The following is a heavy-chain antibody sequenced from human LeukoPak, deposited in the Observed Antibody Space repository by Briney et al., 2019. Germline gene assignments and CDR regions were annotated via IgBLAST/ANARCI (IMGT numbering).Heavy chain of an antibody. V-gene: IGHV3-21*01. J-gene: IGHJ6*03. D-gene: IGHD2/OR15-2a*01. CDR2: ISTSSSYI. CDR3: AKDGSMPWGYMDV. CDR1: GFTFSSYS. Sequence: PGGSLRLSCAAYGFTFSSYSMNWVRQAPGKGLEWVSFISTSSSYIYYADSVKGRFTISRDNAKNSLYLEMNSLRAEDTAVYYCAKDGSMPWGYMDVWGKGTTVTISS.